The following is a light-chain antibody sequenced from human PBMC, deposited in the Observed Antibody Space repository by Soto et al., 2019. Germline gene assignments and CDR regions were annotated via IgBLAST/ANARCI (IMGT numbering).Light chain of an antibody. J-gene: IGLJ1*01. V-gene: IGLV2-14*01. CDR3: SSYTNSGSYV. CDR1: SNDFGGYNF. Sequence: QSVLTQPASVSGSPGQSITISCTGTSNDFGGYNFVSWYQQHPGKAPKLMIYEVSNRPSGVSNRFSGSKSGNTASLTISGLQAEDEADYYCSSYTNSGSYVFGTGTKVTVL. CDR2: EVS.